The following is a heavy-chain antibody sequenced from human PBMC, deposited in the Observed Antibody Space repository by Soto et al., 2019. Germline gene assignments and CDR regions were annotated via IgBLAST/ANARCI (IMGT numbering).Heavy chain of an antibody. CDR1: GFTFDNNA. J-gene: IGHJ4*03. V-gene: IGHV3-33*01. CDR3: VRGPPSSFDF. CDR2: IWYDGNNK. D-gene: IGHD2-15*01. Sequence: QIGGSVGLSSAAYGFTFDNNAMHWVRQAPGKGLEWVAVIWYDGNNKYYADSVKGRFTIYRDNSNNTLYVQMTSLRAEDTVFFYLVRGPPSSFDFWDQRPL.